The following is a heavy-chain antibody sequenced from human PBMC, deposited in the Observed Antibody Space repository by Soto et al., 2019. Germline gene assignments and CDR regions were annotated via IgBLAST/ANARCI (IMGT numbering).Heavy chain of an antibody. CDR3: TRVMGKWLLPNWLDP. CDR1: GFTFGDYA. J-gene: IGHJ5*02. CDR2: IRSKAYGGTT. Sequence: PGGSLRLSCTASGFTFGDYAMSWFRQAPGKGLEWVGFIRSKAYGGTTEYDASVKGRFTISRDDSKSIAYLQMNSLKTEDTAVYYCTRVMGKWLLPNWLDPWGQGTLITVSS. D-gene: IGHD6-19*01. V-gene: IGHV3-49*03.